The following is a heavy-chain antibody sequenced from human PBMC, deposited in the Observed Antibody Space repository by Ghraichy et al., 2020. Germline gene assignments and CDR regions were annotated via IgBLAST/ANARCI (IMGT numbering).Heavy chain of an antibody. CDR2: IRYDGSNK. J-gene: IGHJ4*02. Sequence: GESLNISCAASGFTFSSYGMHWVRQAPGKGLEWVAFIRYDGSNKYYADSVKGRFTISRDNSKNTLYLQMNSLRAEDTAVYYCAKDRSWTFDYWGQGTLVTVSS. D-gene: IGHD6-13*01. CDR3: AKDRSWTFDY. CDR1: GFTFSSYG. V-gene: IGHV3-30*02.